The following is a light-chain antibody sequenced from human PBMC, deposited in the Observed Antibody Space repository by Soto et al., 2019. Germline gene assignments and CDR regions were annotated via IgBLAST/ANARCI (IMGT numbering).Light chain of an antibody. CDR2: NNN. J-gene: IGLJ1*01. CDR1: SSNIGSSS. CDR3: AAWDVSLNGLYV. V-gene: IGLV1-44*01. Sequence: QSVLTQPPSASGTPGQRVTISCSGSSSNIGSSSVNWYQQLPGTAPKLLIYNNNQWPSGVPDRCSGSKSDTAASLAISGLQSEDEADYYCAAWDVSLNGLYVFGTGTQLTVL.